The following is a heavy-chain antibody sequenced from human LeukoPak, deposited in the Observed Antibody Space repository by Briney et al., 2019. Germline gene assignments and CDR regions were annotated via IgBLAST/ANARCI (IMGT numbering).Heavy chain of an antibody. CDR2: IYYSGST. Sequence: SETLSLTCTVCGGSISSSSYYWGWIRQPPGKGLEWIGSIYYSGSTYYNPSLNSRVTISVDTSKNQFSLKLSSVTAADTAVYYCARQTGTGDFDYWGQGTLVTVSS. J-gene: IGHJ4*02. CDR1: GGSISSSSYY. V-gene: IGHV4-39*01. D-gene: IGHD1-1*01. CDR3: ARQTGTGDFDY.